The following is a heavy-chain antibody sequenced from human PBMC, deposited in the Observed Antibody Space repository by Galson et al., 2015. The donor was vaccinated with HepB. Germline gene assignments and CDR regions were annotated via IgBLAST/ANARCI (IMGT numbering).Heavy chain of an antibody. CDR3: ARDSTVTPYAFDA. V-gene: IGHV3-30-3*01. Sequence: SLRLSCAASGFTFSTYAMHWVRQAPGKGLQWVAIISYDESNKSYADSVKGRFTISRDNSKNTVYLQMNSLRTEDTAVYNCARDSTVTPYAFDAWGQGTIVTVSS. J-gene: IGHJ3*01. CDR2: ISYDESNK. CDR1: GFTFSTYA. D-gene: IGHD4-17*01.